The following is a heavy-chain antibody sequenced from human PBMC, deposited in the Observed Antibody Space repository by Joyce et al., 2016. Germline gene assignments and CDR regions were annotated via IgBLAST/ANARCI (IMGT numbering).Heavy chain of an antibody. CDR3: AKILTATYSSGWFLDY. CDR1: GLTLSHYG. V-gene: IGHV3-30*18. J-gene: IGHJ4*02. Sequence: QVQLVESGGGVVQPGRSLRLSCAASGLTLSHYGVHWVRQGPGKGMEWVAVISYDGIYKYYADSVKGRFTISRDNSKNTVFLEMNSLRTEDTAVYYCAKILTATYSSGWFLDYWGQGTLVTVSS. CDR2: ISYDGIYK. D-gene: IGHD6-25*01.